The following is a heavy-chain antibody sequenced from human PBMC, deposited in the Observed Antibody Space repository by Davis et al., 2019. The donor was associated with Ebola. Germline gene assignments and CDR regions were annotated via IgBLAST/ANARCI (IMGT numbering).Heavy chain of an antibody. CDR2: ISANGESP. J-gene: IGHJ4*02. V-gene: IGHV3-23*01. Sequence: GESLKISCVASGFAFNNYAMSWVRQAPGKGLEWVSGISANGESPNYADSVKGRFTVSRDNSKNTMYLQMNSLRAEDTAVYYCALYSSTPYWGQGTLVTVSS. CDR1: GFAFNNYA. CDR3: ALYSSTPY. D-gene: IGHD6-13*01.